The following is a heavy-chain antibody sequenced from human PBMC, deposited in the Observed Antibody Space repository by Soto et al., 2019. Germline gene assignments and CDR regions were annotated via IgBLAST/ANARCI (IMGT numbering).Heavy chain of an antibody. D-gene: IGHD3-22*01. V-gene: IGHV1-24*01. CDR1: GYRLTELS. CDR3: ATDPFYFADNTGYYNTEV. Sequence: ASVKVSCKVSGYRLTELSMHWVGQAAGKGREWMGGFDPEDGETIYAQKVQGRVTMTEDTSTDTAYMELSSLTSEDTAVYYCATDPFYFADNTGYYNTEVWGQATTVTLSS. CDR2: FDPEDGET. J-gene: IGHJ6*02.